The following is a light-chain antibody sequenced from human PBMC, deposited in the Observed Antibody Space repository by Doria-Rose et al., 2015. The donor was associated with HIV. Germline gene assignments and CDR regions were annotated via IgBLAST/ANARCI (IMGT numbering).Light chain of an antibody. CDR3: QSYDSSLSAVV. V-gene: IGLV1-40*01. CDR1: SSNIGAGYD. Sequence: QAVVTQEPSVSGAPGQRVTISCTGSSSNIGAGYDVHWYQQLPGTAPKLLIYGNSNRPSGVPDRFSGSKSGTSASLAITGLQAEDEADYYCQSYDSSLSAVVFGGVTKLTVL. J-gene: IGLJ2*01. CDR2: GNS.